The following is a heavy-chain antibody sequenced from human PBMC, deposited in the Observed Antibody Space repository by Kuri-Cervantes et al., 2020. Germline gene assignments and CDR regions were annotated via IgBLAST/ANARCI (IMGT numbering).Heavy chain of an antibody. CDR3: ARAISNSLGYCSSTSCYPGGYNWFDP. CDR1: GYSISSGYY. CDR2: IYHSGST. Sequence: GSLRLSCAVSGYSISSGYYWGCIRQPPGKGLEWIGSIYHSGSTNYNPSLKSRVTISVDTSKNQFSLKLSSVIAADTAAYYCARAISNSLGYCSSTSCYPGGYNWFDPWGQGTLVTVSS. V-gene: IGHV4-38-2*01. D-gene: IGHD2-2*01. J-gene: IGHJ5*02.